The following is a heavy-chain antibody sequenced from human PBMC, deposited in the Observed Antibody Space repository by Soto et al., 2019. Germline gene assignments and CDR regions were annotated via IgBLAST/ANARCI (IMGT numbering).Heavy chain of an antibody. CDR2: ISSSGSTI. Sequence: GGSLRLSCAASGFTFSDYYMSWIRQAPGKGLEWVSYISSSGSTIYYADSVKGRSTISRDNAKNSLYLQMNSLRAEDTAVYYCARDPTTVTDYYYYMDVWGKGTTVTVSS. J-gene: IGHJ6*03. V-gene: IGHV3-11*01. D-gene: IGHD4-17*01. CDR1: GFTFSDYY. CDR3: ARDPTTVTDYYYYMDV.